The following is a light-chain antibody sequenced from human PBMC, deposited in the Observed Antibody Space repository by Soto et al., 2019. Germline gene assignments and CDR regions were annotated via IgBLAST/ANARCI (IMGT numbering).Light chain of an antibody. V-gene: IGLV1-47*01. CDR2: RNN. CDR3: ATWDDSLSGYV. J-gene: IGLJ1*01. Sequence: QSVLTQPPSASGTPGQRVTISCSGSTANIGSNYVYWYQQLPGTAPKLLIYRNNQRPSGVPDRFSGSKSGTSVSLAISGLRSEDEADYYCATWDDSLSGYVFXAGTKLTVL. CDR1: TANIGSNY.